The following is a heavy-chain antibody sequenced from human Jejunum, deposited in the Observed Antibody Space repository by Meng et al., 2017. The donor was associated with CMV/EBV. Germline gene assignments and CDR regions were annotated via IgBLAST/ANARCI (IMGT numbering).Heavy chain of an antibody. D-gene: IGHD4-11*01. V-gene: IGHV1-18*04. CDR2: ISVSTGST. Sequence: SCKASGYNFKDFGIGWVRQAPGQGLEWMGWISVSTGSTNYAQKIQSRDTMTTDTSTSTAYLELRNLKSDDTAVYYCARGPFDYQFDPWGQGTLVTVSS. J-gene: IGHJ5*02. CDR1: GYNFKDFG. CDR3: ARGPFDYQFDP.